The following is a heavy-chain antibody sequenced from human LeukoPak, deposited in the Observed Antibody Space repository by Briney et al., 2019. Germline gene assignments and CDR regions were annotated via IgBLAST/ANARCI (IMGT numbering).Heavy chain of an antibody. D-gene: IGHD1-26*01. Sequence: GGSLRLSCAASGFTFSNYWMHWVRQDPGKGLVWVSFINPDGSTTNYADSVKGRFTISRDNAKNALYLQMNSLRAEDTAVYYCAKVRSGSYRPGPVDYWGQGTLVTVSS. J-gene: IGHJ4*02. CDR1: GFTFSNYW. V-gene: IGHV3-74*01. CDR2: INPDGSTT. CDR3: AKVRSGSYRPGPVDY.